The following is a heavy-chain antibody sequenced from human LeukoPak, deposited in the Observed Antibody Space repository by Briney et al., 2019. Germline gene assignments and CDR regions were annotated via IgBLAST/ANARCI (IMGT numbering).Heavy chain of an antibody. CDR1: GGSTSSYY. CDR2: IYTSGST. V-gene: IGHV4-4*07. J-gene: IGHJ3*01. CDR3: ARPISCSATTCSDSFHV. D-gene: IGHD1-26*01. Sequence: PSETLSLTCTVPGGSTSSYYWSWIRQPAGKGLEWIGRIYTSGSTNYNPSLKSRVTMSVDTSKNQFSLKLSSVTAADTAVYYCARPISCSATTCSDSFHVWGQGTMVTVSS.